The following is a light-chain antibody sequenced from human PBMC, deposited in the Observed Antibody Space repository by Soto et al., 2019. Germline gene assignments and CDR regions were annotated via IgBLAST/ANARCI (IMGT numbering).Light chain of an antibody. J-gene: IGLJ1*01. Sequence: QSVLTQPPSVSGAPGQRVTISCTGSSSNIGAGYLVHWYQQLPGTAPKLLIYRDINRPSGVPDRFSGSKSGPPASLAITGLQAEDEAYYYCQSYDSSLSGYVFGTGTKVTVL. CDR2: RDI. V-gene: IGLV1-40*01. CDR3: QSYDSSLSGYV. CDR1: SSNIGAGYL.